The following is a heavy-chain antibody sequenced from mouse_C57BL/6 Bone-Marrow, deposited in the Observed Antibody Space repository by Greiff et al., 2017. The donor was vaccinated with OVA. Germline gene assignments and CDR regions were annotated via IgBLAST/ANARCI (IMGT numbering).Heavy chain of an antibody. J-gene: IGHJ3*01. CDR2: INPSTGGT. V-gene: IGHV1-42*01. CDR3: ERGGDGYYAAWFAY. D-gene: IGHD2-3*01. Sequence: EVQLQQSGPELVKPGASVKISCKASGYSFTGYYMNWVKQSPEKSLEWIGEINPSTGGTTYNQKFKAKATLTVDKSSSTAYMQLKSLTSEDSAVYYCERGGDGYYAAWFAYWGQGTLVTVSA. CDR1: GYSFTGYY.